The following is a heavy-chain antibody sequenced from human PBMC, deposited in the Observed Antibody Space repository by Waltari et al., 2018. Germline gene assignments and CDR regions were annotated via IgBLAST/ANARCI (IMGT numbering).Heavy chain of an antibody. J-gene: IGHJ4*02. Sequence: QVQLVQSGAEVKKPGSSVKVSCKASGGTFSSYAISWVRQAPGQGLEWMGGIIPIFGTANYAQKFQGSVTIIADESTSTAYRELSSLRSEDTAVYYCATHSMGDYTRPYHFDYWGQGTLVTVSS. CDR2: IIPIFGTA. CDR3: ATHSMGDYTRPYHFDY. D-gene: IGHD4-17*01. V-gene: IGHV1-69*13. CDR1: GGTFSSYA.